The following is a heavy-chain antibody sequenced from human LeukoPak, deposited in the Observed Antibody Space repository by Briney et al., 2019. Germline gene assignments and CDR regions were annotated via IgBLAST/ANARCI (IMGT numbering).Heavy chain of an antibody. CDR2: IYYSGST. CDR1: GGPISSYY. J-gene: IGHJ6*03. D-gene: IGHD3-22*01. Sequence: SETLSLTCTVSGGPISSYYWSWIRQPPGKGLEWIWYIYYSGSTNYNPSLKSRVTISVDTSKNQFSLKLSSVTAADTAVYYCARDPVSRAYDSSGYYHYYYYMDVWGKGTTVTVSS. CDR3: ARDPVSRAYDSSGYYHYYYYMDV. V-gene: IGHV4-59*01.